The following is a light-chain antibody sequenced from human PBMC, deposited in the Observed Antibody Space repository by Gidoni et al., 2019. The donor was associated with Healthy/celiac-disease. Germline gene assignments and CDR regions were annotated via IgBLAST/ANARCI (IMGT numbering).Light chain of an antibody. J-gene: IGKJ2*01. Sequence: DIQMTQSPSSLSASVGDRVTITCQASQDINNYLNCYQQKPGKAPKLLIYDESNLETDFTFTLHSLQPADIATYYCEQYDNIPPPFGQGTKLEIK. V-gene: IGKV1-33*01. CDR3: EQYDNIPPP. CDR2: DES. CDR1: QDINNY.